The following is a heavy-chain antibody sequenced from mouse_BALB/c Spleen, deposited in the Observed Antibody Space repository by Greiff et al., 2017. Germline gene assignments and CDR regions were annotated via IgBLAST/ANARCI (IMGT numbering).Heavy chain of an antibody. D-gene: IGHD2-2*01. J-gene: IGHJ3*01. Sequence: EVHLVESGGGLVKPGGSLKLSCAASGFTFSSYAMSWVRQTPEKRLEWVASISSGGSTYYPDSVKGRFTISRDNARNILYLQMSSLRSEDTAMYYCANHGYDGGAWFAYWGQGTLVTVSA. V-gene: IGHV5-6-5*01. CDR1: GFTFSSYA. CDR2: ISSGGST. CDR3: ANHGYDGGAWFAY.